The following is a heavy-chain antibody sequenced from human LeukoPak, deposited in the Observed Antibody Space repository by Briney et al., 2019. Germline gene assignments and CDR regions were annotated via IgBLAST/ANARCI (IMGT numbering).Heavy chain of an antibody. V-gene: IGHV5-51*01. Sequence: GESLKISCKGSGYNFPTYWIGWVRQVPGKGLEWMGIIYPGDSDTRYSPSFQGQVTISADKSISTAYLQWSSLKASDTAMYYCARPGEAGITYFFDYWGQGTLVTVSS. CDR2: IYPGDSDT. D-gene: IGHD1-1*01. J-gene: IGHJ4*02. CDR3: ARPGEAGITYFFDY. CDR1: GYNFPTYW.